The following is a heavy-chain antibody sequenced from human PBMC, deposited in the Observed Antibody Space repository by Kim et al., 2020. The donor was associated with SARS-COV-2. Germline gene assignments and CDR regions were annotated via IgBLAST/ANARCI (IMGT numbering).Heavy chain of an antibody. CDR3: ARTPRPNYYDSREPGYFDY. D-gene: IGHD3-22*01. V-gene: IGHV3-21*01. Sequence: GGSLRLSCAASGFTFSSYSMNWVRQAPGKGLEWVSSISSSSSYIYYADSVKGRFTISRDNAKNSLYLQMNSLRAEDTAVYYCARTPRPNYYDSREPGYFDYWGQGTLVTVSS. J-gene: IGHJ4*02. CDR2: ISSSSSYI. CDR1: GFTFSSYS.